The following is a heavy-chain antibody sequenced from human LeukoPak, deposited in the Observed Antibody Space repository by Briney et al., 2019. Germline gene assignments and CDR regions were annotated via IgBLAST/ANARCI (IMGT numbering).Heavy chain of an antibody. Sequence: PGGSLRLSCAASGFTFSSYSMNWVRQAPGKGLEWVSSISSSSSYIYYADSVKGRFTISRDNAKNSLYLQMNSLRAEDTAVYYCARARAAAGTDWFDPWGQGTLVTVSS. V-gene: IGHV3-21*01. J-gene: IGHJ5*02. D-gene: IGHD6-13*01. CDR1: GFTFSSYS. CDR3: ARARAAAGTDWFDP. CDR2: ISSSSSYI.